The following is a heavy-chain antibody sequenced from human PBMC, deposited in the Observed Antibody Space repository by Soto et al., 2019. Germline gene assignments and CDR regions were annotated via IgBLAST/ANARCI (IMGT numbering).Heavy chain of an antibody. CDR1: GGTFSSYA. CDR3: ARGVDYDSSGYVLDAFDI. CDR2: IIPIFGTA. J-gene: IGHJ3*02. V-gene: IGHV1-69*01. D-gene: IGHD3-22*01. Sequence: QVQLVQSGAEVKKPGSSVKVSCRASGGTFSSYAISWVRQAPGQGLEWMGGIIPIFGTANYAQKFQGRVTITADESTSTAYMELSSLRSEDTAVYYCARGVDYDSSGYVLDAFDIWGQGTMVTVSS.